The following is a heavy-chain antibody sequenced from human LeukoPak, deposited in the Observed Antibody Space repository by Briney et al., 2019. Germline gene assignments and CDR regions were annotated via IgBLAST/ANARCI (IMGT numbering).Heavy chain of an antibody. CDR1: GYTFTGYY. V-gene: IGHV1-2*02. CDR3: AKDRYDSSGYYGGDLHPIDY. CDR2: INPNSGGT. Sequence: ASVKVSCKASGYTFTGYYMHWVRQAPGQGLEWMGWINPNSGGTNYAQKFQGRVTMTRDTSISTAYMELSRLRSDDTALYYCAKDRYDSSGYYGGDLHPIDYWGQGTLVTVSS. D-gene: IGHD3-22*01. J-gene: IGHJ4*02.